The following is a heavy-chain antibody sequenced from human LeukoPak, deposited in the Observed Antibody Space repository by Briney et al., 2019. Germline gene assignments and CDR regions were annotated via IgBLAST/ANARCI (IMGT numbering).Heavy chain of an antibody. Sequence: ASVKVSCKASGYTFTSYGISWVRQAPGQGLEWMGWISAYNGNTNYAQKLQGRVTMTTGTSTNTAYMELRSLTSDDTAVYYCARDRGRSYYYYYYMDVWGEGTTVTVSS. CDR2: ISAYNGNT. CDR1: GYTFTSYG. CDR3: ARDRGRSYYYYYYMDV. V-gene: IGHV1-18*01. J-gene: IGHJ6*03.